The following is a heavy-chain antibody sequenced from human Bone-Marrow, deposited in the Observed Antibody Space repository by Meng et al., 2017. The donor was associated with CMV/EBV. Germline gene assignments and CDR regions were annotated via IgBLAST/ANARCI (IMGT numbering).Heavy chain of an antibody. CDR1: GYTFTSYY. D-gene: IGHD3-10*01. CDR3: ARERGKFGAQPPAY. Sequence: ASVKVSCKASGYTFTSYYMHWVRQAPGQGLEWMGWINPNSGGTNYAQKFQGRVTMTRDTSISTAYMELSRLRSDDTAVYYCARERGKFGAQPPAYWGQGTLVTVSS. CDR2: INPNSGGT. V-gene: IGHV1-2*02. J-gene: IGHJ4*02.